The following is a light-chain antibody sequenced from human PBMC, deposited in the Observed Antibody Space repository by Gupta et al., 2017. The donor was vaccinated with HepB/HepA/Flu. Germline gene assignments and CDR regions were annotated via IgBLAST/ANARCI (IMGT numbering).Light chain of an antibody. CDR1: SSDVGFYDL. Sequence: QSALTQPASVSGSPGQSITISCTGTSSDVGFYDLVSWFQQHPGKAPKFLIFEVTKRPSGVSPRFSGSRSGNTASLTISGLQAEDEADYYCCSDAGSGTYVFGSGTRVTVL. CDR2: EVT. V-gene: IGLV2-23*02. J-gene: IGLJ1*01. CDR3: CSDAGSGTYV.